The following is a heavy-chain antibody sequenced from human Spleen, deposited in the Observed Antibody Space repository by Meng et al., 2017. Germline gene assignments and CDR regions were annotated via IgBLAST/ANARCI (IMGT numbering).Heavy chain of an antibody. Sequence: GESLKISCAASGFTFSNYWMSWVRQAPGKGLEWVANIKQDGSSKYYVDSVKGRFTISRDNAKNSLYLQMNSMRAEDTAVYYGARIYDSSGYLYLSYWYFDLWGRGTRVTVSS. D-gene: IGHD3-22*01. CDR3: ARIYDSSGYLYLSYWYFDL. J-gene: IGHJ2*01. V-gene: IGHV3-7*01. CDR2: IKQDGSSK. CDR1: GFTFSNYW.